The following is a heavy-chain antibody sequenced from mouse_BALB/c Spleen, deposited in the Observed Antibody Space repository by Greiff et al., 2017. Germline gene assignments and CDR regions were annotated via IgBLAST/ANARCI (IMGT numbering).Heavy chain of an antibody. D-gene: IGHD4-1*01. CDR3: ARGNWDYAMYY. Sequence: QVQLKESGAELAKPGASVKMSCKASGYTFTSYWMHWVKQRPGQGLEWIGYINPSTGYTEYNQKFKDKATLTADKSSSTAYMQLSSLTSEDSAVYYCARGNWDYAMYYWGQGTSVTVSS. V-gene: IGHV1-7*01. CDR2: INPSTGYT. J-gene: IGHJ4*01. CDR1: GYTFTSYW.